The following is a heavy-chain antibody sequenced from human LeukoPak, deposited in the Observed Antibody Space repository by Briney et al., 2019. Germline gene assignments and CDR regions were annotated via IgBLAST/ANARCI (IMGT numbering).Heavy chain of an antibody. CDR3: ARTDIEPYSGYEY. CDR2: ISSSSSYI. D-gene: IGHD5-12*01. V-gene: IGHV3-21*01. Sequence: GGSLRLSCAASGFTFSSYSMNWVRQAPGKGLEWVSSISSSSSYIYYADSVKGRFTISRDNAKNSLYLQMNSLRAEDTAVYYCARTDIEPYSGYEYWGQGTLVTVSS. CDR1: GFTFSSYS. J-gene: IGHJ4*02.